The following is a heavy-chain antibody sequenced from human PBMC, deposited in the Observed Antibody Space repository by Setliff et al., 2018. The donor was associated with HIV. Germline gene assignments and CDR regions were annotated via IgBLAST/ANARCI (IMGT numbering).Heavy chain of an antibody. CDR1: GFSFSNFW. CDR3: ARDVRDIVTSPSYWYFDL. Sequence: GGSLRLSCAASGFSFSNFWMYWVRQSPGKGLEWVANINEDGSTKYYVDSVKGRFTISRDNSKNTLYLQMNSLRAEDTAVYYCARDVRDIVTSPSYWYFDLWGRGTLVTVSS. D-gene: IGHD5-12*01. J-gene: IGHJ2*01. V-gene: IGHV3-7*03. CDR2: INEDGSTK.